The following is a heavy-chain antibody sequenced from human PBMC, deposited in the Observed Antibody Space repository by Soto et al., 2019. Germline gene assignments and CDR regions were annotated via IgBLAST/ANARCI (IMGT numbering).Heavy chain of an antibody. Sequence: VQLQESGPGLVKPSETLSLTCTVSGGSISSYYWSWIRQPPGKGLEWIGYIYYSGSTNYNPSLKSRVTRSVDTSKNQFSLKRSSVTAADTAVYYCARADGSGSYYLFDYWGQGTLVTVSS. CDR1: GGSISSYY. CDR3: ARADGSGSYYLFDY. D-gene: IGHD3-10*01. V-gene: IGHV4-59*01. CDR2: IYYSGST. J-gene: IGHJ4*02.